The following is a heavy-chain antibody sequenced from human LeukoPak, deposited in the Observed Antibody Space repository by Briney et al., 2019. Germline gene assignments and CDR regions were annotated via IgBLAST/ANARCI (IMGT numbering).Heavy chain of an antibody. Sequence: ASVKVSCKASGYTFTGYYMHWVRQAPGQGLEWMGWINPNSGGTNYAQKFQGRVTMTRGTSISTAYMELSRLRSDDTAVYYCARDLGDSSGYYDAFDIWGQGTMVTVSS. CDR1: GYTFTGYY. V-gene: IGHV1-2*02. CDR3: ARDLGDSSGYYDAFDI. D-gene: IGHD3-22*01. CDR2: INPNSGGT. J-gene: IGHJ3*02.